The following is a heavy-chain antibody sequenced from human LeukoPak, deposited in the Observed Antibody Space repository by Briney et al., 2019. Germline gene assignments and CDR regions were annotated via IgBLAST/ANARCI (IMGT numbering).Heavy chain of an antibody. CDR3: ARGMYYYKAFDI. J-gene: IGHJ3*02. CDR1: GGSISSSSYY. D-gene: IGHD3-10*01. Sequence: SETLSLTCTVSGGSISSSSYYWGWIRQPPGKGLEWIGSIYYSGSTYYNPSLKSRVTISVDTSKNQFSLKLSSVTAADTAVYYCARGMYYYKAFDIWGQGTMVTVSS. CDR2: IYYSGST. V-gene: IGHV4-39*07.